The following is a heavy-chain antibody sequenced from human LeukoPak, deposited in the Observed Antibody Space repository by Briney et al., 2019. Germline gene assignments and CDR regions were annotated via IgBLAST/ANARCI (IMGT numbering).Heavy chain of an antibody. D-gene: IGHD4-17*01. CDR2: IYYSGST. CDR3: ARDGRVDYGDYTFDY. CDR1: SGSINTYY. V-gene: IGHV4-59*01. J-gene: IGHJ4*02. Sequence: PSETLSLTCTVSSGSINTYYWSWIRQPPGKELEWIGYIYYSGSTNYNPSLKSRVTISVDTSKSQFSLRLSSVTAADTAVYYCARDGRVDYGDYTFDYWGQGTLVTVSS.